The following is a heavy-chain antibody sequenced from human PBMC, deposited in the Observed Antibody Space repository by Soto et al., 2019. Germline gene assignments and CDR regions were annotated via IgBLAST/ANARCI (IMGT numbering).Heavy chain of an antibody. J-gene: IGHJ4*02. CDR3: ARVIDGDYPYYFDY. CDR2: IYYSGST. CDR1: GGSISSGGYY. Sequence: SETLSLTCTVSGGSISSGGYYWSWIRQHPGKGLEWIGYIYYSGSTYYNPSLKSRVTISVDTSKNQFSLKLSSVTAADTAVYYCARVIDGDYPYYFDYWGQGTLVTVSS. D-gene: IGHD4-17*01. V-gene: IGHV4-31*03.